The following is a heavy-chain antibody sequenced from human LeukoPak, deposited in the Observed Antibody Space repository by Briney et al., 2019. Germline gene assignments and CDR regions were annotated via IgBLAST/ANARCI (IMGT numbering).Heavy chain of an antibody. D-gene: IGHD6-13*01. Sequence: KASETLSLTCSVAGASITSDYWSWIRQPPGKGLEWIGYVHHSGSTYYNPSLKSRVTISVDTSKNQFSLKLSSVTAADTAVYYCARGGYSSSWYGESLSVNWFDPWGQGTLVTVSS. V-gene: IGHV4-59*08. CDR2: VHHSGST. J-gene: IGHJ5*02. CDR1: GASITSDY. CDR3: ARGGYSSSWYGESLSVNWFDP.